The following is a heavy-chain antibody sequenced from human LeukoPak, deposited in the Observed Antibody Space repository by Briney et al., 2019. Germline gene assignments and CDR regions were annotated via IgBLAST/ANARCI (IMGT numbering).Heavy chain of an antibody. D-gene: IGHD1-7*01. CDR1: GFTFSSYA. V-gene: IGHV3-23*01. J-gene: IGHJ6*02. CDR2: IRDTGGST. CDR3: AKSAGTALYYNMDV. Sequence: TGGSLRLSCAASGFTFSSYAMSWVRQAPGKGLEWVSGIRDTGGSTYYADSVKGRFTISRDNSKNTLYPQMNTLRAEDTAIYYCAKSAGTALYYNMDVWGQGTTVTVSS.